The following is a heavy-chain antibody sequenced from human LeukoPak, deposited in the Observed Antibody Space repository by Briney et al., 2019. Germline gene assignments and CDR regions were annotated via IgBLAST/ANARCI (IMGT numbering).Heavy chain of an antibody. Sequence: PGGSLRLSCAASGFTFSSYSMNWVRQAPGKGLEWVSSISSSSSYIYYADSVKGRFTISRDNAKNSLYLQMNSLRAEDTAVYYCASPRNYYDSSALGYWGQGTLVTVSS. CDR2: ISSSSSYI. V-gene: IGHV3-21*01. D-gene: IGHD3-22*01. CDR3: ASPRNYYDSSALGY. J-gene: IGHJ4*02. CDR1: GFTFSSYS.